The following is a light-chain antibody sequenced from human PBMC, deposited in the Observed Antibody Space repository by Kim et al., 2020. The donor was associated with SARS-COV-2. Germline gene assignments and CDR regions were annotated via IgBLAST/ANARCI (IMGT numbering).Light chain of an antibody. CDR2: GAS. J-gene: IGKJ1*01. CDR1: QSVSSSY. Sequence: EIVLTQSPGTLSLSPGERATLSCRASQSVSSSYLAWYQQKPGQAPRLLIYGASSRATGIPDRFSGSGSGTDFTLTISRLEPEDFAVYYCQQYSSSFWTFGQGTKVEIK. V-gene: IGKV3-20*01. CDR3: QQYSSSFWT.